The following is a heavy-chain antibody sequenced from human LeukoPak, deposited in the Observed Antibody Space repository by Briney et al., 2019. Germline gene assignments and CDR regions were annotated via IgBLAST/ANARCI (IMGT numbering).Heavy chain of an antibody. D-gene: IGHD1-26*01. CDR1: GYTFTSYG. J-gene: IGHJ4*02. V-gene: IGHV1-8*01. CDR3: ARDDWSYSFDY. Sequence: GASVKVSCKASGYTFTSYGINWVRQATGQGLEWMGWMNPNSGNTGYAQKFQGRVTMTRNTSISTAHMELSSLRSEDTAVYCCARDDWSYSFDYWGQGTLVTVSS. CDR2: MNPNSGNT.